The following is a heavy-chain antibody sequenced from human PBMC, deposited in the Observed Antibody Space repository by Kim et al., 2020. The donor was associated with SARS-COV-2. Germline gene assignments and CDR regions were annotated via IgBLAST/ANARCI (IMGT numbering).Heavy chain of an antibody. J-gene: IGHJ4*02. Sequence: YAASVRGRFTISRDNSKSILYLQMNSLRVEDTAVYYCAKRGCSGGSCYDYWGQGTLVTVSS. D-gene: IGHD2-15*01. V-gene: IGHV3-23*01. CDR3: AKRGCSGGSCYDY.